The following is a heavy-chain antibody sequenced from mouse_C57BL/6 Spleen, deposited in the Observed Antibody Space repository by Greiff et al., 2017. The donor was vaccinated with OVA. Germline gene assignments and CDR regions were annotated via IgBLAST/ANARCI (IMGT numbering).Heavy chain of an antibody. Sequence: EVQLQQSGPELVKPGASVKISCKASGYTFTDYYMNWVKQSHGKSLEWIGDINPNNGGTSYNQKFKGKATLTVDKSSSTAYMELRSLTSEDSAVDYCARSPPYDGNWYFDVWGTGTTVTVSS. V-gene: IGHV1-26*01. CDR2: INPNNGGT. J-gene: IGHJ1*03. CDR1: GYTFTDYY. D-gene: IGHD1-1*01. CDR3: ARSPPYDGNWYFDV.